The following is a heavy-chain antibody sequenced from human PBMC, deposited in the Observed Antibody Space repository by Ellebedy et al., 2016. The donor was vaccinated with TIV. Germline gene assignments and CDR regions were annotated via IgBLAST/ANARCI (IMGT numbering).Heavy chain of an antibody. V-gene: IGHV4-38-2*02. CDR1: NYSISSGSY. CDR2: IYHIGST. D-gene: IGHD3-10*01. J-gene: IGHJ5*02. Sequence: SETLSLTCTVSNYSISSGSYWGWIRQPPGKGLEWIGSIYHIGSTYYNPSLKSRVIISVDTSKNQLSLRLSSVTAADTAVYYCARDVTPYNSGSYYMGWLDPWGQGTLVTVSS. CDR3: ARDVTPYNSGSYYMGWLDP.